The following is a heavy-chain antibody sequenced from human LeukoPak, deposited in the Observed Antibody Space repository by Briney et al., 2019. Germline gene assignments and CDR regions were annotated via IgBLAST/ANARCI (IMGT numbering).Heavy chain of an antibody. J-gene: IGHJ6*03. CDR1: GGSISSSSYY. D-gene: IGHD5-24*01. Sequence: SSETLSLTCTVSGGSISSSSYYWGWIRQPPGKGLEWIGSIYYSGSTYYNPSLKSRVTISVDTSKNQFSLKLSSVTAADTAVYYCARVCRDGYNGYYYYYYYMDVWGKGTTVTVSS. CDR2: IYYSGST. V-gene: IGHV4-39*01. CDR3: ARVCRDGYNGYYYYYYYMDV.